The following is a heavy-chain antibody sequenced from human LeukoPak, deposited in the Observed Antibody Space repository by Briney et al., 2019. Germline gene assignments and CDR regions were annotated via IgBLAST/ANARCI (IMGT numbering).Heavy chain of an antibody. CDR3: TRSEGDCSSTNCYIDY. Sequence: PGGSLRLSCVASGFAFSDYSMSWIRQAPGKGLVWVSRINGDGSGTTYADSVKGRFTISRDNAKNTLYLQMGSLRAEDTAVYYCTRSEGDCSSTNCYIDYWGRGTLVTVSS. CDR1: GFAFSDYS. D-gene: IGHD2-2*01. CDR2: INGDGSGT. V-gene: IGHV3-74*01. J-gene: IGHJ4*02.